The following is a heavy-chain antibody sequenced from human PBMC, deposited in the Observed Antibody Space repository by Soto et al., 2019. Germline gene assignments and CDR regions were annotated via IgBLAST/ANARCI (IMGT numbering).Heavy chain of an antibody. V-gene: IGHV1-69*12. CDR2: IIPIFGTA. CDR1: GGTFSSYA. CDR3: VRGSGWFGSGSPGHYYYGMDV. D-gene: IGHD3-10*01. J-gene: IGHJ6*02. Sequence: QVQLVQSGAEVKKPGSSVKVSCKASGGTFSSYAISWVRQAPGQGLEWMGGIIPIFGTANYAQKFQGRVTITADESTSTAYMELSSLRSEDTAVYYCVRGSGWFGSGSPGHYYYGMDVWGQGTTVTVSS.